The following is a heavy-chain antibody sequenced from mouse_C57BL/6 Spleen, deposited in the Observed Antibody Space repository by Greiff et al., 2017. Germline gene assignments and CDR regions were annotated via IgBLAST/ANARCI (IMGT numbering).Heavy chain of an antibody. CDR3: VRHPVGYAMDY. V-gene: IGHV10-1*01. CDR2: IRSKSNNYAT. Sequence: EVKLVESGGGLVQPKGSLKLSCAASGFSFNTYAMNWVRQAPGKGLEWVARIRSKSNNYATYYADSVKDRFTISRDDSESMLYLQMNNLKTEDTAMYYCVRHPVGYAMDYWGQGTSVTVSS. D-gene: IGHD1-1*01. J-gene: IGHJ4*01. CDR1: GFSFNTYA.